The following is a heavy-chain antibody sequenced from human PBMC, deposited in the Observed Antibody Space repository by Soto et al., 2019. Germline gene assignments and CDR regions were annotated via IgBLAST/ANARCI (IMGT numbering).Heavy chain of an antibody. CDR1: GGSISSYY. CDR2: IYYSGST. Sequence: SETLSLTCTVSGGSISSYYWSWIRQPPGKGLEWIGYIYYSGSTNYNPSLKSRVTISVDTSKNQFSLKLSSVTAADTAVYYCARDYPGMTMFGHGADYDYYGREVWRPGNTVT. V-gene: IGHV4-59*01. D-gene: IGHD3-3*01. J-gene: IGHJ6*02. CDR3: ARDYPGMTMFGHGADYDYYGREV.